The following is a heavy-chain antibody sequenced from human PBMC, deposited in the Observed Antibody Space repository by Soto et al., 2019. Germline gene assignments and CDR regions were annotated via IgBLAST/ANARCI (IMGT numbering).Heavy chain of an antibody. Sequence: SETLSLTCTVSGGSISSGDSYWSWIRQPPGKGLEWIGYIYYSGSTYYNPSLKSRVTISVDTSKNQFSLKLSSVTAADTAVYYCARDRGGYERIDYWGQGTLVPVSS. CDR3: ARDRGGYERIDY. CDR1: GGSISSGDSY. D-gene: IGHD5-12*01. CDR2: IYYSGST. V-gene: IGHV4-30-4*01. J-gene: IGHJ4*02.